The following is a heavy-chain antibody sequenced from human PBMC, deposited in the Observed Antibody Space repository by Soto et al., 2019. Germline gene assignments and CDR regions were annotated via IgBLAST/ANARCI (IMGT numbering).Heavy chain of an antibody. CDR1: GFTFYSSA. D-gene: IGHD1-26*01. V-gene: IGHV3-23*01. Sequence: GGSLRLSCAASGFTFYSSAMSWVRQAPGKGLEWVSAISTTGGNTLYADSVKGRFTISRDNSKNTLYLQMNSLRAEDTAIYYCAKPSGGSYPESRVFDSWGQGTQVTVSS. J-gene: IGHJ4*02. CDR2: ISTTGGNT. CDR3: AKPSGGSYPESRVFDS.